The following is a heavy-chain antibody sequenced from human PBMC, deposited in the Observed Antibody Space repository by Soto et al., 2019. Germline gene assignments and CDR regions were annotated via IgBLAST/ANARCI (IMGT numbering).Heavy chain of an antibody. CDR2: INAGNGDT. CDR1: GYTFTSYA. J-gene: IGHJ5*01. Sequence: ASVKVSCKASGYTFTSYAMHWVRQAPGQRLEWLGWINAGNGDTRYSPKFQGRVTMTTDTSTSTAYMELRSLRSDDTAVYYCARDLGPPNWFDSWGQGTLVTVSS. CDR3: ARDLGPPNWFDS. D-gene: IGHD2-8*01. V-gene: IGHV1-3*01.